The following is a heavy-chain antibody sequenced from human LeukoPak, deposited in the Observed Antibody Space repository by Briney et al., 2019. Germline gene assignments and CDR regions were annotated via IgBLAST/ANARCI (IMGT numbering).Heavy chain of an antibody. CDR1: GFTFRSYD. J-gene: IGHJ5*01. V-gene: IGHV3-13*01. CDR2: VGISGDT. CDR3: TRVRGTYCSDS. D-gene: IGHD1-26*01. Sequence: GGSLRLSCAASGFTFRSYDMHWVRQVTGKGLEWVSAVGISGDTYYAGSVKGRFTISRENAKNSLYLQMNSLTAGDTAVYYCTRVRGTYCSDSWGHGTLVTVSS.